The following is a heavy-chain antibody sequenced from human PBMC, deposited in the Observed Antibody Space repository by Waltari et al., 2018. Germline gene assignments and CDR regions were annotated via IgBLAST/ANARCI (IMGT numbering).Heavy chain of an antibody. Sequence: QVQLQQWGAGLLTPSETLSLTCAFYGGSFSGYYWSWIRQPPGKGLEWIGEINHSGSTNYNPSLKSRVTISVDTSKNQFSLKLSSVTAADTAVYYCARHMGYSSSWYAVSYYYYGMDVWGQGTTVTVSS. CDR2: INHSGST. J-gene: IGHJ6*02. V-gene: IGHV4-34*01. D-gene: IGHD6-13*01. CDR3: ARHMGYSSSWYAVSYYYYGMDV. CDR1: GGSFSGYY.